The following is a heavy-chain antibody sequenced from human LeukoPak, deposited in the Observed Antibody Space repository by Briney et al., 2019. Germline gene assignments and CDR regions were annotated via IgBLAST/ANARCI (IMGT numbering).Heavy chain of an antibody. CDR1: GGTFSSYA. J-gene: IGHJ4*02. CDR3: ARDSGYSYGLFDY. Sequence: ASVKVSCKASGGTFSSYAISWVRQAPGQGLEWMGGIIPIFGTANYAQKFQGRVTITADKSTSTAYMELSSLRSEDTAVYYCARDSGYSYGLFDYWGQGTLVTVSS. D-gene: IGHD5-18*01. CDR2: IIPIFGTA. V-gene: IGHV1-69*06.